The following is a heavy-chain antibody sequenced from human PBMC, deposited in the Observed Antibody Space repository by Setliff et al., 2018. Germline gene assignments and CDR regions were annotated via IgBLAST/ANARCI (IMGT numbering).Heavy chain of an antibody. CDR2: INPDTGYS. D-gene: IGHD6-13*01. CDR1: GYTFTGPY. J-gene: IGHJ4*02. CDR3: ATQTAAYYFDY. Sequence: ASVKGSCKASGYTFTGPYMHWVRQAPGQGLEWMGWINPDTGYSKYAQKFQGRVTLTRDTSLTTAYMELRSLTSDDTAVYYCATQTAAYYFDYWGQGALVTVSS. V-gene: IGHV1-2*02.